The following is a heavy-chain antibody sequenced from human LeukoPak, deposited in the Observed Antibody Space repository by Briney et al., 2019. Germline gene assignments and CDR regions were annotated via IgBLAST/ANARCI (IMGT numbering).Heavy chain of an antibody. Sequence: GGSLRLSCAASGFTFSSYAMSWVRQAPGKGLEWVSSISSSSSYIYYADSVKGRFTISRDNAKNSLYLQMNSLRAEDTAVYYCARDSFGTSDYWGQGTLVTVSS. V-gene: IGHV3-21*01. CDR1: GFTFSSYA. D-gene: IGHD3-16*01. CDR2: ISSSSSYI. CDR3: ARDSFGTSDY. J-gene: IGHJ4*02.